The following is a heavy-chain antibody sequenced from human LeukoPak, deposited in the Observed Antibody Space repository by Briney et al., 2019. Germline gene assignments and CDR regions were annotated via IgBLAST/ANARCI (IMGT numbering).Heavy chain of an antibody. V-gene: IGHV4-34*01. J-gene: IGHJ4*02. CDR3: ARGLNYDILTGYYFDY. CDR2: INHSGST. D-gene: IGHD3-9*01. Sequence: KPSETLSLTCAVYGGSFSGYYWGWIRQPPGKGLEWIGEINHSGSTNYNPSLKSRVTISVDTSKNRFSLKLSSVTAADTAVYYCARGLNYDILTGYYFDYWGQGTLVTVSS. CDR1: GGSFSGYY.